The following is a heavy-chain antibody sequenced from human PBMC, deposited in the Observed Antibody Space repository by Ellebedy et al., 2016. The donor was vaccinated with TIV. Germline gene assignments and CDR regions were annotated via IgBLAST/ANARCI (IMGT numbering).Heavy chain of an antibody. D-gene: IGHD5-18*01. CDR3: ASTTAMARTFDY. V-gene: IGHV1-46*01. CDR1: GYTFTSYY. Sequence: ASVKVSCXASGYTFTSYYMHWVRQAPGQGLEWMGIINPSGGSTSYAQKFQGRVTMTRDTSTSTVYMELSSLRSEDTAVYYCASTTAMARTFDYWGQGTLVTVSS. J-gene: IGHJ4*02. CDR2: INPSGGST.